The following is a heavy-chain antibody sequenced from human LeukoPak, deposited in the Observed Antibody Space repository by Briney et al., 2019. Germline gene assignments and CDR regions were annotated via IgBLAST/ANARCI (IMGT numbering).Heavy chain of an antibody. Sequence: QSGRSLRLSCAASGFTFSSYAMHWVRQAPGKGLEWVAVISYDGSNKYYADSVKGRFTISRDNSKNTLYLQMNSLRAEDTAVYYCARVFNIGRYNWFDPWGQGTLVTVSS. CDR2: ISYDGSNK. V-gene: IGHV3-30*04. CDR3: ARVFNIGRYNWFDP. D-gene: IGHD1-26*01. J-gene: IGHJ5*02. CDR1: GFTFSSYA.